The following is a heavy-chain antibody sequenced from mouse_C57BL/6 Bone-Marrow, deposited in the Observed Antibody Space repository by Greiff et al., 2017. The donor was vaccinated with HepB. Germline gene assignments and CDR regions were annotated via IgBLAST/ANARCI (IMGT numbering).Heavy chain of an antibody. D-gene: IGHD1-1*01. CDR3: ARYGVVARDWYFDV. CDR2: IRNKANGYTT. J-gene: IGHJ1*03. Sequence: DVKVEESGGGLVQPGGSLSLSCAASGFTFTDYYMSWVRQPPGKALEWLGFIRNKANGYTTEYSASVKGRFTISRDNSQSILYLQMNALRAEDSATYYCARYGVVARDWYFDVWGTGTTVTVSS. CDR1: GFTFTDYY. V-gene: IGHV7-3*01.